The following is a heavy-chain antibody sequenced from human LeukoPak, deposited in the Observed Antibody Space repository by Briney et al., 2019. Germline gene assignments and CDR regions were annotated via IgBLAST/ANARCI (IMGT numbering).Heavy chain of an antibody. J-gene: IGHJ4*02. CDR1: GYSISSGYY. Sequence: SETLSLTCTVSGYSISSGYYWGWIRQPPGKGLELIGSIYHSGYTYYNPSLESRVTMSVDTSKNQFSLKVSSVTAADTAVYYCARRNYHSPFDSWGQGTLVTVSS. CDR2: IYHSGYT. CDR3: ARRNYHSPFDS. D-gene: IGHD3-22*01. V-gene: IGHV4-38-2*02.